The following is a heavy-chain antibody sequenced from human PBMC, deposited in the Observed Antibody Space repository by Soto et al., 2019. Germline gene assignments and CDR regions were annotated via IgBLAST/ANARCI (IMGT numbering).Heavy chain of an antibody. CDR3: AKSRDGYSLYFYYGMDV. CDR2: ILHDGSNE. V-gene: IGHV3-30*18. CDR1: GFTFSHYG. D-gene: IGHD4-4*01. J-gene: IGHJ6*02. Sequence: PGGSLRLSCAAPGFTFSHYGMHWVRQAPGKGLEWVAHILHDGSNEYYADSVKGRFTISRDNSKNTLYLQMNSLTGDDTAAYYCAKSRDGYSLYFYYGMDVWGQGTTVTVSS.